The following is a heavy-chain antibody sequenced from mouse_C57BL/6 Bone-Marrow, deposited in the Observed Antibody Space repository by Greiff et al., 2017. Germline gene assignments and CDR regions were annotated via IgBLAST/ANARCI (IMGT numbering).Heavy chain of an antibody. CDR2: ISDGGSYT. CDR3: ARDRWLLRFDY. CDR1: GFTFSSYA. V-gene: IGHV5-4*01. J-gene: IGHJ2*01. Sequence: EVMLVESGGGLVKPGGSLKLSCAASGFTFSSYAMSWVRQTPEKRLEWVATISDGGSYTYYPDNVKGRFPISRDNAKNNLYLQMSHLKSEDTAMYYCARDRWLLRFDYWGQGTTLTVSS. D-gene: IGHD2-3*01.